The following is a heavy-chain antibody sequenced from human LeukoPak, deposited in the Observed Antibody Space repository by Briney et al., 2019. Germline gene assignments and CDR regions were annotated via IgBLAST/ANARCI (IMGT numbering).Heavy chain of an antibody. CDR3: ARGVFN. V-gene: IGHV3-30*03. CDR1: RFTFSSYG. Sequence: GGSLRLSCAASRFTFSSYGMHWVRQAPGKGLEWVAIISYDGSNKYYADSVKGRFTISRDNSKNTLYLQMNSLRAEDTAVYYCARGVFNWGQGTLVTVSS. CDR2: ISYDGSNK. D-gene: IGHD3-10*01. J-gene: IGHJ4*02.